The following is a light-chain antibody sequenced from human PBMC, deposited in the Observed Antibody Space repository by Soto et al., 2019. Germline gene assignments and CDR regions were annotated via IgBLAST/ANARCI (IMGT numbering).Light chain of an antibody. CDR1: QSLLHSNGYNY. CDR2: LGS. J-gene: IGKJ1*01. V-gene: IGKV2-28*01. Sequence: DIVLTQSPLSLPVTPGEPASISCRSTQSLLHSNGYNYLHWYLQKPGQSPQLLIYLGSNRASGVPDRCSGSGSGTDFTLKISRVEAEDVGVYYCMQDLQTPWTFGQGTKVEIK. CDR3: MQDLQTPWT.